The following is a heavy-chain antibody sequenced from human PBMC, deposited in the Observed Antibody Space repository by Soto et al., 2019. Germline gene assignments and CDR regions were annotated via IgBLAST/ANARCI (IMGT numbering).Heavy chain of an antibody. CDR3: AGRRDGSGRLDY. V-gene: IGHV4-4*02. CDR2: IYHIGST. D-gene: IGHD3-10*01. CDR1: GGSISSNNW. J-gene: IGHJ4*02. Sequence: QVHLQESGPGLMKPSGTLSLTCAVSGGSISSNNWWIWVRQPPGKGLEWIGEIYHIGSTGYNPSFKSRGTISVDKAKNQFSLKLSFVTAADTAVYYCAGRRDGSGRLDYWGQGTLLTVSS.